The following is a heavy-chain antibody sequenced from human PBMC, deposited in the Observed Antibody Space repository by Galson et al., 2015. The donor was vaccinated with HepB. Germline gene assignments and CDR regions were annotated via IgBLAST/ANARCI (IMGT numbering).Heavy chain of an antibody. Sequence: SVKVSCKASGYTFTSYAISWVRQAPGQGLEWMGGFIPIFGTANYAQKFQGRVTITADESTSTAYMELSSLRSEDTAVYYCARGRYTAMVRGVLDWFDPWGQGTLVTVSS. V-gene: IGHV1-69*13. CDR2: FIPIFGTA. CDR3: ARGRYTAMVRGVLDWFDP. CDR1: GYTFTSYA. J-gene: IGHJ5*02. D-gene: IGHD5-18*01.